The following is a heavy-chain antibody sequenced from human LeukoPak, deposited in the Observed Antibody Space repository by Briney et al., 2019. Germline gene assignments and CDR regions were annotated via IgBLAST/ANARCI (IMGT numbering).Heavy chain of an antibody. CDR3: ARGRSYGFDFDS. V-gene: IGHV4-59*01. Sequence: PSETLSLTCTVSGDAINNFYWTWIRQPPGKGLEWIGYKYYSGSTRYISSLRSRLTISLDSSKNQFSLRLTSVTAADTAVYYCARGRSYGFDFDSWGPGTLVIVSS. CDR2: KYYSGST. J-gene: IGHJ4*02. CDR1: GDAINNFY. D-gene: IGHD5-18*01.